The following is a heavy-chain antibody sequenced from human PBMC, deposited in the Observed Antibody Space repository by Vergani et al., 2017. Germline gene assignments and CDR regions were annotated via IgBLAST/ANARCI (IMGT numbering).Heavy chain of an antibody. CDR2: IYNSGNG. J-gene: IGHJ2*01. CDR3: ASGKYYSDSTSHFRGRYYDV. D-gene: IGHD3-16*01. V-gene: IGHV4-39*01. CDR1: GASIRSRNYY. Sequence: QLQLQESGPGLVKPSATLSLTCSVSGASIRSRNYYWGWIRQPPGKGLEGIGSIYNSGNGDSSSSLKSRVTISADTSKNQFSLRLTSVTAADTAVYYCASGKYYSDSTSHFRGRYYDVWGRGTMVTVPS.